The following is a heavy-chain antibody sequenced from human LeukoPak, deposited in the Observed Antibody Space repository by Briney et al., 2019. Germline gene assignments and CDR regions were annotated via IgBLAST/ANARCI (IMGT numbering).Heavy chain of an antibody. CDR3: TKEFCGSRAACAGGSYYDF. CDR1: GFTFSKDD. J-gene: IGHJ2*01. CDR2: IGVTGDT. V-gene: IGHV3-13*01. Sequence: GGSLRLSCAASGFTFSKDDFHWVRQAPGKGLEWVAAIGVTGDTYYTDSVKGRFTISREDAANSLYLQMRSLGAGDTALYYCTKEFCGSRAACAGGSYYDFWGRGALSLSPQ. D-gene: IGHD2-15*01.